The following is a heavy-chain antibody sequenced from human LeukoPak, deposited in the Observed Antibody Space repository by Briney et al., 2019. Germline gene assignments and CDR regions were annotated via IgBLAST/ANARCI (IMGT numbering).Heavy chain of an antibody. CDR2: IFPRDSDT. D-gene: IGHD4-23*01. CDR1: GYRFASYW. J-gene: IGHJ3*01. CDR3: ARHNYGGNSKSAFDV. V-gene: IGHV5-51*01. Sequence: GESLKISCKGSGYRFASYWIGWVRQMPGKGLEWMGIIFPRDSDTRYSPSFQGQVTISVDMSASTASLQWSSLKASDTALYYCARHNYGGNSKSAFDVWGQGTMVTVSS.